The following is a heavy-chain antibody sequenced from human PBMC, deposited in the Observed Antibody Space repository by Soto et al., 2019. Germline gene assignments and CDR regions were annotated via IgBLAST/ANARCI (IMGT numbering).Heavy chain of an antibody. Sequence: GASVKVSCTASGYTFTSYGISWVRQAPGQGLEWMGWISAYNGNTNYAQKLQGRVTMTTDTSTSTAYMELRSLRSDDTAVYYCARAGGEWRPYYYYYVDVWGKGTTVTVSS. CDR3: ARAGGEWRPYYYYYVDV. CDR1: GYTFTSYG. CDR2: ISAYNGNT. V-gene: IGHV1-18*01. J-gene: IGHJ6*03. D-gene: IGHD4-17*01.